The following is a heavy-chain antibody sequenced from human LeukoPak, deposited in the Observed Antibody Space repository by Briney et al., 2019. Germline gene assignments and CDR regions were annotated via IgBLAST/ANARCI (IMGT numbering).Heavy chain of an antibody. D-gene: IGHD6-19*01. Sequence: GGSLRLSCAASGFTFSNAWMSWVRQAPGKGLEWVGRIKTKTDGETSDYAAPVKGRFTISRDDSKTTVYLQMNSLKTEDTAVYYCTTAVTVTGFDYWGQGTLVTVSS. CDR2: IKTKTDGETS. CDR3: TTAVTVTGFDY. V-gene: IGHV3-15*01. CDR1: GFTFSNAW. J-gene: IGHJ4*02.